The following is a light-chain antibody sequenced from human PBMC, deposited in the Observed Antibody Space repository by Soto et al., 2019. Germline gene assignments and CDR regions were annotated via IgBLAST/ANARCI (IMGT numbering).Light chain of an antibody. J-gene: IGKJ3*01. CDR1: QSVGSTY. CDR2: DAS. CDR3: QQYGSSPST. V-gene: IGKV3-20*01. Sequence: EIVLTKSPGTLSLSPGERATLSCRASQSVGSTYLAWYQQKPGQAPRLLIYDASSRATGIPDRFSGSGSGTDFTLTISRLEPEDFAVYYCQQYGSSPSTFGPGTKVDIK.